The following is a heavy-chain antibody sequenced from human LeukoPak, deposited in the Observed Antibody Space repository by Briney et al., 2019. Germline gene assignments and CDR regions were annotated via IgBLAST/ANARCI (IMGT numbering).Heavy chain of an antibody. CDR2: IYSSGVT. Sequence: PGGSLRLSCAASGFNVSSNYMSWVRQAPGKGLEWVTVIYSSGVTYYADSVKGRFTISRDNSKNTLFLQMNSLRAEDTAVYYCARDLAGDYNAFDIWGQGTMVTVST. J-gene: IGHJ3*02. CDR1: GFNVSSNY. CDR3: ARDLAGDYNAFDI. V-gene: IGHV3-53*01. D-gene: IGHD6-19*01.